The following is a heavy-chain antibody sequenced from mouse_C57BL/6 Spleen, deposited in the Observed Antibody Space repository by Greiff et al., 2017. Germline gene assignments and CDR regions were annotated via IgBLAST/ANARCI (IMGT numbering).Heavy chain of an antibody. J-gene: IGHJ1*03. CDR2: INYDGSST. CDR3: ARDPPRGWYFDV. CDR1: GFTFSDYY. V-gene: IGHV5-16*01. Sequence: EVKVVESEGGLVQPGSSMKLSCTASGFTFSDYYMAWVRQVPEKGLEWVANINYDGSSTYYLDSLKSRFIISRDNAKNILYLQMSSLKSEDTATYYCARDPPRGWYFDVWGTGTTVTVSS.